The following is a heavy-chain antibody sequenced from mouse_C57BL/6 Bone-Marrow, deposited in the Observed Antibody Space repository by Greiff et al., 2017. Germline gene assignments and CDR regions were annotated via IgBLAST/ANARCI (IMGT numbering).Heavy chain of an antibody. CDR3: ARPGYYYVSSSLDY. Sequence: EASGIDFSRYWMSWVRRAPGKGLEWIGEINPDSSTINYAPSLKDKFIISRYNAKNTLYLQMSKVRSEDTALYYCARPGYYYVSSSLDYWGQGTTLTVSS. V-gene: IGHV4-1*01. CDR1: GIDFSRYW. J-gene: IGHJ2*01. D-gene: IGHD1-1*01. CDR2: INPDSSTI.